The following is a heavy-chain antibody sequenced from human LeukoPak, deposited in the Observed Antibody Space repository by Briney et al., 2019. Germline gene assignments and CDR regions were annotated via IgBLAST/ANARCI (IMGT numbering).Heavy chain of an antibody. CDR3: AKDSSGWFDFDY. D-gene: IGHD6-19*01. CDR1: GFTFSSYA. J-gene: IGHJ4*02. CDR2: ISDGGGST. V-gene: IGHV3-23*01. Sequence: GGSLRLSCAASGFTFSSYAMSWVRQAPGKGLEWVSLISDGGGSTYYADSVRGRFSISRDNAKNTLYLHMNSLRAEDTAVYYCAKDSSGWFDFDYWGPGTPVTVSS.